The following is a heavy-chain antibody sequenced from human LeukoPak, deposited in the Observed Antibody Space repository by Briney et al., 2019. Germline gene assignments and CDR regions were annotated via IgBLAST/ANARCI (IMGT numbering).Heavy chain of an antibody. V-gene: IGHV3-48*01. CDR2: ISSSSTI. J-gene: IGHJ6*03. Sequence: GGSLRLSCAASGFTLSSYSMNWVRQAPGKGLEWVSYISSSSTIYYADSVKGRFTISRDNAKNSLYLQMNSLRAEDTAVYYCARDSGSYYYYYMDVWGKGTTVTVSS. CDR1: GFTLSSYS. D-gene: IGHD3-10*01. CDR3: ARDSGSYYYYYMDV.